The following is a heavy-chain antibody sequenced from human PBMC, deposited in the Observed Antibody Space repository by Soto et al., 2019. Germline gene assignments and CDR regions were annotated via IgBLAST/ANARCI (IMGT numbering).Heavy chain of an antibody. J-gene: IGHJ3*02. Sequence: GESLKISCAASGFTFSSYSMNWVRQAPGKGLEWVSYISSSSSTIYYADSVKGRFTISRDNAKNSLYLQMNSLRAEDTAVYYCATRIIAARPGPGAFDIWGQGTMVTVSS. D-gene: IGHD6-6*01. CDR1: GFTFSSYS. CDR3: ATRIIAARPGPGAFDI. CDR2: ISSSSSTI. V-gene: IGHV3-48*01.